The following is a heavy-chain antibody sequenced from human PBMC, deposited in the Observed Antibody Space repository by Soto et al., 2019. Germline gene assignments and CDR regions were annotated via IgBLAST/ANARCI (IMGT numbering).Heavy chain of an antibody. Sequence: EVQLVQSGAEVKKPGESLKISCKGSGYSLTSYWIAWVRQMPGKGLEWMGIIYPGDSDTRYSPSFQGQVTISADKSISTAYLQWSSLKASDTAIYYCARQLDSSGYYWAIWGQGTMVTVSS. V-gene: IGHV5-51*01. CDR2: IYPGDSDT. J-gene: IGHJ3*02. CDR3: ARQLDSSGYYWAI. D-gene: IGHD3-22*01. CDR1: GYSLTSYW.